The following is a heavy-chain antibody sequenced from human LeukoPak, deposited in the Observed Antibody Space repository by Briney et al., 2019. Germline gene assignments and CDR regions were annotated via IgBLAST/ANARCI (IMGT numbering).Heavy chain of an antibody. CDR3: ANLGLGIVVAQGAFDI. Sequence: GGSLRLSCAASGFTFSSYAMSWVRQAPGKGLEWVSAISGSGGSTYYADSVKGRFTISRDNSKNTLYLQMNSLRAEDTAVYYCANLGLGIVVAQGAFDIWGQGTMVTVSS. J-gene: IGHJ3*02. D-gene: IGHD3-22*01. CDR1: GFTFSSYA. CDR2: ISGSGGST. V-gene: IGHV3-23*01.